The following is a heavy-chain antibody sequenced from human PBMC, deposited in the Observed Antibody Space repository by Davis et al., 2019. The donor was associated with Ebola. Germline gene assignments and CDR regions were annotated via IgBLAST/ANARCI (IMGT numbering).Heavy chain of an antibody. Sequence: GESLKISCAASGFTFSTYDIHWVRQAPGKGLEWVALIRYDGSNKYYADSLKGRFTISRDNSKNTMYLQMNSLRAEDTAVYYCARGTGMDVWGKGTTVTVSS. CDR1: GFTFSTYD. D-gene: IGHD2-8*01. CDR3: ARGTGMDV. CDR2: IRYDGSNK. J-gene: IGHJ6*04. V-gene: IGHV3-30*02.